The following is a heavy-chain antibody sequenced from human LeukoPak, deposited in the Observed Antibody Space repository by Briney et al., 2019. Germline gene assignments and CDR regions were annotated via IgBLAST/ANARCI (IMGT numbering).Heavy chain of an antibody. CDR3: ARYRGGITIFGVVNFDAFDI. CDR1: GGTFSSYA. D-gene: IGHD3-3*01. J-gene: IGHJ3*02. Sequence: SVKVSCKASGGTFSSYAISWVRQAPGQGLEWMGGIIPIFGTANYAQKFQGRVTITTDESTSTAYMELSSLRSEDTAVYYCARYRGGITIFGVVNFDAFDIWGQGTMVTVSS. V-gene: IGHV1-69*05. CDR2: IIPIFGTA.